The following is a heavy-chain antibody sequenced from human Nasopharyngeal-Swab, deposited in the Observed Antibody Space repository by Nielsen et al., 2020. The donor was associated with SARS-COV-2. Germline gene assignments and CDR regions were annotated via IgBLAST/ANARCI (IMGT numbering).Heavy chain of an antibody. V-gene: IGHV3-23*01. CDR2: ISFGGVST. D-gene: IGHD3-16*01. J-gene: IGHJ4*02. CDR1: GFTFRSHA. CDR3: AKVGGGVGY. Sequence: LSLTRAASGFTFRSHAMSWVRQAPGKGLEWVSGISFGGVSTYYADSVKGRFTISRDNSKNTLFLQMNSLRAEDTALYYCAKVGGGVGYWGQGTLVTVSS.